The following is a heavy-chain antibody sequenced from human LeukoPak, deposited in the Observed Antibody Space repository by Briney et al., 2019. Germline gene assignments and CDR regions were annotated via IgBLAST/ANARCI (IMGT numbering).Heavy chain of an antibody. CDR2: ISSSGSYI. CDR3: ARAAYSSTWYSRYFDL. CDR1: GFTFSSSG. Sequence: GGALRLSCAASGFTFSSSGMGWVRQVPGKGLEWVSTISSSGSYIYYAGSVKGRFTISRENAKNSLYLQMNSLRAGDTAVYYCARAAYSSTWYSRYFDLWGRGTLVTVSS. D-gene: IGHD6-13*01. V-gene: IGHV3-21*01. J-gene: IGHJ2*01.